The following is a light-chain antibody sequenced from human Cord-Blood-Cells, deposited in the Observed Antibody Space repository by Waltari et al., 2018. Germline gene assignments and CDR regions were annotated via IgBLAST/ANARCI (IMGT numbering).Light chain of an antibody. Sequence: SVLTQPPSVSAPPRQRVTPSCSGSSSNVGNNAVNWYQQLPGKAPKLLIYYDDLPPSGVSDRFSGSKSGTSASLAISGLQSEDEADYYCAAWDDSLNGYVFGTGTKVTVL. V-gene: IGLV1-36*01. CDR3: AAWDDSLNGYV. CDR2: YDD. J-gene: IGLJ1*01. CDR1: SSNVGNNA.